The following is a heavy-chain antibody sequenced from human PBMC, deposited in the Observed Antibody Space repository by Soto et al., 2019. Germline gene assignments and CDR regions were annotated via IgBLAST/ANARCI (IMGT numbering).Heavy chain of an antibody. D-gene: IGHD3-10*01. J-gene: IGHJ6*03. Sequence: EVQLVESGGGLVQPGGSLRLSCAASGFTFSSYSMNWVRQAPGKGLERVSYISSSSSTIYYADSVNGRFTISRDNAKNSRYLQMNSRRADDTAVYYCAREPDYYGSARYYYYYMDVWGKGTTVTVSS. CDR3: AREPDYYGSARYYYYYMDV. V-gene: IGHV3-48*01. CDR1: GFTFSSYS. CDR2: ISSSSSTI.